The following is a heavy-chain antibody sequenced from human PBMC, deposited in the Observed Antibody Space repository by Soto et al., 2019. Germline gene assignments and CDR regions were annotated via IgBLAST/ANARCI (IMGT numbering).Heavy chain of an antibody. V-gene: IGHV1-46*01. CDR2: INPSGGST. CDR3: AREVSPRAVAARRCWFDP. D-gene: IGHD6-6*01. Sequence: ASVKVSCKASGYTFTSYYMHWVRQAPGQGREWMGIINPSGGSTSYAQKFQGRVTMTRDTSTSTVYMELSSLRSEDTAVYYCAREVSPRAVAARRCWFDPWGQGTLVTVSS. J-gene: IGHJ5*02. CDR1: GYTFTSYY.